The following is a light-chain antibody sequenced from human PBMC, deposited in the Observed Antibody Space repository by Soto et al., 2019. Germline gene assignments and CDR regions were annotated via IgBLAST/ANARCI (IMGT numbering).Light chain of an antibody. J-gene: IGKJ4*01. Sequence: EIVLTQSPGTLSLSPGERATLSCRASRTVNSQLAWYQQKPGRAPRLLIYDAFNRAADIPARFSGSETGTDFTLTINNLEPEDSAVYYCQQRWDWPLTFGGGTKVDIK. V-gene: IGKV3-11*01. CDR3: QQRWDWPLT. CDR1: RTVNSQ. CDR2: DAF.